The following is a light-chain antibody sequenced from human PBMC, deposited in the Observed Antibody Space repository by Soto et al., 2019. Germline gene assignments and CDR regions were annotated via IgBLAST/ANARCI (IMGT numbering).Light chain of an antibody. CDR1: QSVISRF. J-gene: IGKJ2*01. V-gene: IGKV3-20*01. CDR3: QQYGSSPFT. CDR2: GAS. Sequence: EIVLTQSPGTLSLSPGERATLSCRATQSVISRFLAWYQQKPGQAPRLLIYGASSRGTGIPDRFSGSGSGTDFTLTISRLEPEDFAVFYCQQYGSSPFTFGQGTKLEIK.